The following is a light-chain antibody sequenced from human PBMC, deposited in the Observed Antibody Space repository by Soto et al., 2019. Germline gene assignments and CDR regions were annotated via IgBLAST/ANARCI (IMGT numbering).Light chain of an antibody. J-gene: IGKJ4*01. Sequence: EIVLTQSPGTLSLSPGERATLSCRASQSVISSYLAWYQKSPGQAPRLLIYGTSNRATGIPDRFSGSGSGTDFTLTISRLEPKDFAVSYCQQYGSSRSLTFSGGTKVEI. CDR3: QQYGSSRSLT. V-gene: IGKV3-20*01. CDR2: GTS. CDR1: QSVISSY.